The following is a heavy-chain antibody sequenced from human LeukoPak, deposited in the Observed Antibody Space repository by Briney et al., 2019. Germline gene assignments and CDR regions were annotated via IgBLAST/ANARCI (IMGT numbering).Heavy chain of an antibody. D-gene: IGHD3-3*01. J-gene: IGHJ6*02. CDR3: ARAHYDFWSGYYIGTNYYYYYGMGV. CDR2: IYPGDSDT. Sequence: GESLKISCKGSGYSFTSYWIGWVRQMPGKGLEWMGIIYPGDSDTRYSPSFQGQVTISADKSISTAYLQWSSLRASDTAMYYCARAHYDFWSGYYIGTNYYYYYGMGVWGQVTTVTVSS. V-gene: IGHV5-51*01. CDR1: GYSFTSYW.